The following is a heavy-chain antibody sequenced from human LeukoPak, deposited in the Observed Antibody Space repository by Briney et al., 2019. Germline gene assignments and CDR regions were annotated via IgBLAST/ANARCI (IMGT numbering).Heavy chain of an antibody. J-gene: IGHJ5*02. CDR3: VRGRGQQWLEPFDP. CDR1: GGSISSYH. D-gene: IGHD6-19*01. Sequence: SETLSLTCTVCGGSISSYHWSWIRQPPGKGLEWIGYISYIGNTNYNPSLKSRVTISIDTPKNQFSLKLTSVTAADTAVYYCVRGRGQQWLEPFDPWGQGTLVTVSS. CDR2: ISYIGNT. V-gene: IGHV4-59*13.